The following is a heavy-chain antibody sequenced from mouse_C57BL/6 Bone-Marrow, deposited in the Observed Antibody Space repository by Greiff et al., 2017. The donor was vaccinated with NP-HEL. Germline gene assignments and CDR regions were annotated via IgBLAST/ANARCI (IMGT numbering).Heavy chain of an antibody. Sequence: VQLQQSGAELARPGASVKLSCKASGFTFTSYGISWVKQRTGQGLEWIGEIYPRSGNTYYNEKFKGKATLTADKSSSTAYMELRSLTSEDSAVYFSERFSRLHAMDYWGQGTSVTVSS. CDR1: GFTFTSYG. CDR3: ERFSRLHAMDY. V-gene: IGHV1-81*01. D-gene: IGHD2-2*01. CDR2: IYPRSGNT. J-gene: IGHJ4*01.